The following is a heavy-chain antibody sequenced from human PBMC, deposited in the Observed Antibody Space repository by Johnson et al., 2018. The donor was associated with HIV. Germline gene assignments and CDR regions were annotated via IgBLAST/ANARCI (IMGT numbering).Heavy chain of an antibody. CDR3: EKDRGGYKTNEWETNYYYDISIASPIQDPRAVVGAFDI. Sequence: VQVVESGGGLVQPGRSLRLSCAASGFTFDDYAMHWVRQAPGKGLEWVSGISCNSGSIGYGDSVKGRFTISRDNSKITLLLQMKSLRAEDTSLYYCEKDRGGYKTNEWETNYYYDISIASPIQDPRAVVGAFDIWGQGTMVTVTS. D-gene: IGHD3-22*01. CDR1: GFTFDDYA. J-gene: IGHJ3*02. CDR2: ISCNSGSI. V-gene: IGHV3-9*01.